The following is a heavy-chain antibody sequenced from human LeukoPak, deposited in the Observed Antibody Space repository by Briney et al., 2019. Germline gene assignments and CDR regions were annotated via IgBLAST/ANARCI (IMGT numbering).Heavy chain of an antibody. V-gene: IGHV3-21*01. D-gene: IGHD6-13*01. CDR2: ISSSSSYI. J-gene: IGHJ4*02. CDR1: GFTFSSYS. Sequence: GGSLRLSCVASGFTFSSYSMNWVRQAPGKGLEWVSSISSSSSYIYYADSVKGRFTISRDNAKNSLYLQMNSLRAEDTAVYYCARDRVSSSWYDYWGQGTLVTVSS. CDR3: ARDRVSSSWYDY.